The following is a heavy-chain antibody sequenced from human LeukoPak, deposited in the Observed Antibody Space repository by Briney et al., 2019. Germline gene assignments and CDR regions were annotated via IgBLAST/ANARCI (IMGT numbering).Heavy chain of an antibody. CDR2: ISGSGGST. J-gene: IGHJ4*02. CDR3: AKDLYYDILTGYYS. D-gene: IGHD3-9*01. CDR1: GFTFSSYA. Sequence: PGGSLRLSCAASGFTFSSYAMSWVRQAPGKGLEWVSAISGSGGSTYYADSVKGRFTISRDNSKNTLYLQMNSLRAEDTAVYYCAKDLYYDILTGYYSWGQGTLVTVSS. V-gene: IGHV3-23*01.